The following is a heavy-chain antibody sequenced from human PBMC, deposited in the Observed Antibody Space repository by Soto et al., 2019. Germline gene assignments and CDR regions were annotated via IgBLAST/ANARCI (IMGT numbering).Heavy chain of an antibody. CDR1: GFTFSNDW. CDR2: IKQAGGEG. Sequence: EVQLVESGGGLVQPGGSLRLSCAASGFTFSNDWMTWVRQAPGKGLEWVANIKQAGGEGYYVDSVKGRFTISRENAKNSLYLQMNSLRGEDTAVYYCARVVFSRGRAFDIWGQGTMVTVSS. D-gene: IGHD3-10*01. V-gene: IGHV3-7*04. J-gene: IGHJ3*02. CDR3: ARVVFSRGRAFDI.